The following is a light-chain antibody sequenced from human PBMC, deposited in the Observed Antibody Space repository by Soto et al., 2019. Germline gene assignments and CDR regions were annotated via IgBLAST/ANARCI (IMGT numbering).Light chain of an antibody. Sequence: EIVVTQSPDSLAVSLGGRATINCKSSQSVLYSSNNKNYLAWYQQKPRQPPKLLINWASTRESGVPDRFSGSGSGTDFTLTISRLEPEDFAVFFCQQYGTSEIIFGQGTRLEI. J-gene: IGKJ5*01. V-gene: IGKV4-1*01. CDR1: QSVLYSSNNKNY. CDR3: QQYGTSEII. CDR2: WAS.